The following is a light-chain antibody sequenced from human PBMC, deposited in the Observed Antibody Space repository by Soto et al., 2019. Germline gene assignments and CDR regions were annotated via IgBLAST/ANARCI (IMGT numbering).Light chain of an antibody. J-gene: IGKJ4*01. CDR2: DAT. CDR3: QQCNNWPPLT. V-gene: IGKV3-15*01. Sequence: EVVMTQSPAILSVSPGGRATLSCRASQTINSNLAWYQQKPGQSPRLLIYDATTRATGVPARFSGSGSGTEFTLTISSLQSEDFAVYYCQQCNNWPPLTFGGGTQVEMK. CDR1: QTINSN.